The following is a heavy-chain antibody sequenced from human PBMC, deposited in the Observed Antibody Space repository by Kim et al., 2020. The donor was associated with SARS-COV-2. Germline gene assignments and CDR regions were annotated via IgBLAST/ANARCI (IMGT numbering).Heavy chain of an antibody. CDR1: GFTFSSYG. J-gene: IGHJ3*02. V-gene: IGHV3-33*01. CDR2: IWYDGSKK. CDR3: ARDTYDISGRASGVI. D-gene: IGHD3-22*01. Sequence: GGSLRLSCAASGFTFSSYGMHWVRQAPGKGLEWVALIWYDGSKKYFSDSVKGRFTISRDNSKNTLYLQMNSLRAEDTAVYYCARDTYDISGRASGVIWGQGTLVTVS.